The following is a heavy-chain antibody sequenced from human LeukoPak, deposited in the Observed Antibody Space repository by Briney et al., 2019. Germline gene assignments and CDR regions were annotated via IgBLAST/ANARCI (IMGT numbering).Heavy chain of an antibody. J-gene: IGHJ4*02. D-gene: IGHD6-19*01. CDR1: GSRFTSYW. V-gene: IGHV5-51*01. CDR3: ARPGSSGPYYFDY. CDR2: IYPGDSDT. Sequence: GASLQISCRGSGSRFTSYWIGWGRQLPGKGLEGMGIIYPGDSDTRYSSSFQGQVTISADKSISTAYLQWSSLKASDTAMYHCARPGSSGPYYFDYWGQGTLVTVSS.